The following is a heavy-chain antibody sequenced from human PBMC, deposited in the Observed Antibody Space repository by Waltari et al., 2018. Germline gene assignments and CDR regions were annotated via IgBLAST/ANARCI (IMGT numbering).Heavy chain of an antibody. Sequence: QVQLQESGPGLVKPSETLSLTCTVSGGSISSYYWSWIRQPAGKGLEWIGRIYTSGSTNYNPSRKSRVTMSVDTSKNQFSLKLSSVTAADTAVYYCAREKNYDFWSGYSYYMDVWGKGTTVTISS. D-gene: IGHD3-3*01. V-gene: IGHV4-4*07. J-gene: IGHJ6*03. CDR1: GGSISSYY. CDR3: AREKNYDFWSGYSYYMDV. CDR2: IYTSGST.